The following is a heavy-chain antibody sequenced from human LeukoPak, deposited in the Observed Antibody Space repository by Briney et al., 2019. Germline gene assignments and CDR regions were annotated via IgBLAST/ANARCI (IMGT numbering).Heavy chain of an antibody. J-gene: IGHJ4*02. D-gene: IGHD2-2*01. Sequence: PGGSLRLSCAASGFTFSSYGMHWVRQAPGKGLEWVAFIRYDGSNKYYADSVKGRFTISIDNSKNTLYLQMNSLRAEDTAVYYCAKPRYQLPIFDYWGQGTLVTVSS. CDR2: IRYDGSNK. CDR1: GFTFSSYG. V-gene: IGHV3-30*02. CDR3: AKPRYQLPIFDY.